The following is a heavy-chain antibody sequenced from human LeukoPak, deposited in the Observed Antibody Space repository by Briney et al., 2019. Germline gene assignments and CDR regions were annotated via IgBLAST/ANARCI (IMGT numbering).Heavy chain of an antibody. CDR2: ISTSGGST. CDR1: GFTFNTYA. V-gene: IGHV3-23*01. D-gene: IGHD3-22*01. Sequence: GGSLRLSCGASGFTFNTYAMSWVRQAPGTGPEWVSSISTSGGSTYYADFVKGRFTFSRDNSKNTLYLQMSTLRGEDTAVYYCAKHLVKNFYDNSGYLGAFDIWGRGTMVTVSP. J-gene: IGHJ3*02. CDR3: AKHLVKNFYDNSGYLGAFDI.